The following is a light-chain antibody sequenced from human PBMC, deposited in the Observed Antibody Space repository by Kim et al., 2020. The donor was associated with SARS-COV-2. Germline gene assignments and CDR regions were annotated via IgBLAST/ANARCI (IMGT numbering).Light chain of an antibody. V-gene: IGKV3-15*01. CDR3: QQYENWPGWT. J-gene: IGKJ1*01. CDR1: QSVSSN. CDR2: GAS. Sequence: EIVMTQSPATLSVSPGERATLSCRASQSVSSNLAWYQQQPGQAPRLLIHGASTRATGIPVRFSGSGSETEFTLTISSLQSEDSAIYYCQQYENWPGWTFGQGTKVDIK.